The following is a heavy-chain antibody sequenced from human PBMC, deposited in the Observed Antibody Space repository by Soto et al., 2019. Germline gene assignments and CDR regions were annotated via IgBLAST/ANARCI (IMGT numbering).Heavy chain of an antibody. CDR2: VHYSGTI. J-gene: IGHJ4*02. CDR1: GGSISSYY. CDR3: AKGGGRFDY. V-gene: IGHV4-59*08. Sequence: PSETLSLTCTVSGGSISSYYWSWIRQPPGKGLEWIGYVHYSGTIAYNPSLKSRVTISVDTSKNQFSLELSSATAADSAIYYCAKGGGRFDYWGQGTLVTVSS. D-gene: IGHD2-15*01.